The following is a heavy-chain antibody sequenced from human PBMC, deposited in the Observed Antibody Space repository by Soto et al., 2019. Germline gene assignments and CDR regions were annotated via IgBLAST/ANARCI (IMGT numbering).Heavy chain of an antibody. CDR2: IYHSGST. J-gene: IGHJ5*02. D-gene: IGHD3-22*01. Sequence: PSETLSLTCAVSGGSISSGGYSWSWIRQPPGKGLEWIGYIYHSGSTYYNPSLKSRVTISVDRSKNQFSLKLSSVTAADTAVYYCARRYYYDSSGYWYWFDPWGQGTLVTVSS. V-gene: IGHV4-30-2*01. CDR3: ARRYYYDSSGYWYWFDP. CDR1: GGSISSGGYS.